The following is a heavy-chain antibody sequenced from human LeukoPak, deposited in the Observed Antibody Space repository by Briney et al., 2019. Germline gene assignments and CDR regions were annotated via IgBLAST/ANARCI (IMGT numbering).Heavy chain of an antibody. CDR1: GYTISDYF. CDR3: ARGDGGWSDY. D-gene: IGHD6-19*01. Sequence: AASVKVSCKASGYTISDYFMHWVRQAPGQGLEWMGWISAYNGNTNYAQKLQGRVTMTTDTSTSTAYMELRSLRSDDTAVYYCARGDGGWSDYWGQGTLVTVSS. V-gene: IGHV1-18*04. CDR2: ISAYNGNT. J-gene: IGHJ4*02.